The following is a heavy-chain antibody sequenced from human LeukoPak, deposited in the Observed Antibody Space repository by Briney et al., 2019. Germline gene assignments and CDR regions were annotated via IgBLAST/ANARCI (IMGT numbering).Heavy chain of an antibody. V-gene: IGHV3-7*01. J-gene: IGHJ6*02. CDR2: IKQDGSEK. Sequence: QSGGSLRLSCAASGFTFSSYWMSWVRQAPGKGLEWVANIKQDGSEKYYVDSVKGRFTISRDNAKNSLYLQMNSLRAEDTAVYYCAREPIVVVPAAIYYYGMDVWGQGTTVTVSS. CDR1: GFTFSSYW. CDR3: AREPIVVVPAAIYYYGMDV. D-gene: IGHD2-2*01.